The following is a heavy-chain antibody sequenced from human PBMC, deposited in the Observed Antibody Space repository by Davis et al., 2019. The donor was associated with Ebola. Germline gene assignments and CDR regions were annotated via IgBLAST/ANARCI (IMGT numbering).Heavy chain of an antibody. V-gene: IGHV4-30-4*07. J-gene: IGHJ4*02. D-gene: IGHD2-15*01. CDR1: GGFVSSGGYS. CDR3: AGLARGGSLHY. Sequence: SETLSLTCAVSGGFVSSGGYSWSWILQPPGKGLEWIGYYYYTGSTYYSPSLKSRVTISVDTSKNQFSLRLTSVTAADTALYYCAGLARGGSLHYWGQGTLVTVSS. CDR2: YYYTGST.